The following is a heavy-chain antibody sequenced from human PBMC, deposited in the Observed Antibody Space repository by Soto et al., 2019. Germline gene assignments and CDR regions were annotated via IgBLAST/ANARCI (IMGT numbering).Heavy chain of an antibody. CDR1: GGSIISGDYY. CDR2: IYYSGST. V-gene: IGHV4-30-4*01. Sequence: PSETLSLTCTVSGGSIISGDYYWSWIRQPPGKGLEWIGYIYYSGSTYYNPSLKSRVTISVDTSKNQFSLKLSSVTAADTAVYYCARGGGYCSSTSCYNYYYGMDVWGQGTTVTVSS. CDR3: ARGGGYCSSTSCYNYYYGMDV. J-gene: IGHJ6*02. D-gene: IGHD2-2*02.